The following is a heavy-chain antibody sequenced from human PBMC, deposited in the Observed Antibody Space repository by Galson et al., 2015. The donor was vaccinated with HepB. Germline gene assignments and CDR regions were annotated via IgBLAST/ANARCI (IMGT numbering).Heavy chain of an antibody. CDR2: ISAYNGNT. J-gene: IGHJ6*02. CDR3: ARTPPLAAAGTSLNGDYYGMDV. Sequence: SVKVSCKASGYTFTSYGISWVRQAPGQGLEWMGWISAYNGNTNYAQKLQGRVTMTTDTSTSTAYMELRSLRSDDTAVYYCARTPPLAAAGTSLNGDYYGMDVWGQGTTVTVSS. CDR1: GYTFTSYG. V-gene: IGHV1-18*04. D-gene: IGHD6-13*01.